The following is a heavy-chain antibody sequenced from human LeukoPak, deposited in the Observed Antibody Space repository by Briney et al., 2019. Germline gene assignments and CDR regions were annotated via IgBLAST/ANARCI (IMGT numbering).Heavy chain of an antibody. D-gene: IGHD3-10*01. CDR1: GFTFSSYW. CDR3: ARDLAGAFDI. J-gene: IGHJ3*02. CDR2: IQSDGSST. V-gene: IGHV3-74*01. Sequence: GGSLRLSCAASGFTFSSYWMHWVRQAPGKGVVWASRIQSDGSSTSYAGSVKGRFTISRDNAKNTLYLQMNSLRAEDTAVYYCARDLAGAFDIWGQGTMVTGSS.